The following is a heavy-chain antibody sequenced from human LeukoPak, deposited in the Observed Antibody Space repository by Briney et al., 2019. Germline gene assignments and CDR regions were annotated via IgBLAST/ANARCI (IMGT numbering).Heavy chain of an antibody. CDR3: ARDSSNWRQYDC. CDR2: IYTSGST. Sequence: SETLSLTCTVSGGSISSYYWSWIRQPAGKGLEWIGRIYTSGSTNYNPSLKSRVTMSVDTSRNQFSLNLSSVAAADTAMYYCARDSSNWRQYDCWGQGTLVTVSS. CDR1: GGSISSYY. J-gene: IGHJ4*02. V-gene: IGHV4-4*07. D-gene: IGHD1-1*01.